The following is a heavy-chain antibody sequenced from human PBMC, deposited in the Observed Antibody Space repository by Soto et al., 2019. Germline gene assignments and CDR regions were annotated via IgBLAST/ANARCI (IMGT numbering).Heavy chain of an antibody. CDR2: ISFDGSTE. Sequence: QVQLVESGGGVVQPGRSLRLSCAASGFTFISYAMHWVRQAPGKGLEWVAVISFDGSTEYYADSVKGRFTISRDNSKNTVYLQMNGLRSAEQAVYYCARSRHGSGSYTHFYYGLDVLGQGTTVTVSS. CDR3: ARSRHGSGSYTHFYYGLDV. J-gene: IGHJ6*02. D-gene: IGHD3-10*01. CDR1: GFTFISYA. V-gene: IGHV3-30-3*01.